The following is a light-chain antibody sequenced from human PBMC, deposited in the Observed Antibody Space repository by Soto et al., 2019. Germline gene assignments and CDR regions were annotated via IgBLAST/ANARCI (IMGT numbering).Light chain of an antibody. CDR2: GAS. Sequence: EIVLTQSPGTLSLSPGERATLSCRANQSVSSSYLAWYQQKPGQAPRLLIYGASSRATGIPDRFSGSGSGTDVTLTISRLEPEDFALYYCQQYGSSLMYTFGQGTKLEIK. V-gene: IGKV3-20*01. CDR3: QQYGSSLMYT. J-gene: IGKJ2*01. CDR1: QSVSSSY.